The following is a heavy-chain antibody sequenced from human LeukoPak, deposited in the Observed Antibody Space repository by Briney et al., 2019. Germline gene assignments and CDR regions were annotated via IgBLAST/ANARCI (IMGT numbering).Heavy chain of an antibody. V-gene: IGHV3-7*01. CDR3: ARAVAAADPYPDY. D-gene: IGHD6-13*01. CDR1: GFPFSSYW. J-gene: IGHJ4*02. CDR2: IKQDGSKK. Sequence: GGSLRLSCVASGFPFSSYWMTWVRQAPGKGLEWVANIKQDGSKKSYVDPVKGRFTISRDNAKNSLYLQMNSLRDEDTAVYYCARAVAAADPYPDYWGQGTLVTVSS.